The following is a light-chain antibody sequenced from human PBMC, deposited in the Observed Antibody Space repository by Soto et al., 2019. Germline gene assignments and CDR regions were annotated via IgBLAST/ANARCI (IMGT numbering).Light chain of an antibody. J-gene: IGKJ1*01. V-gene: IGKV1-39*01. Sequence: DIQMTQSPSSLSAAVGDRVTITCQASRYITNSLHWFQQKPGKAPKLLIYAASNLQSGVPSRFSGSGSGTDFTLTITNLQPEDFATYYCQQSYINTAWTFGQGTKVDI. CDR1: RYITNS. CDR2: AAS. CDR3: QQSYINTAWT.